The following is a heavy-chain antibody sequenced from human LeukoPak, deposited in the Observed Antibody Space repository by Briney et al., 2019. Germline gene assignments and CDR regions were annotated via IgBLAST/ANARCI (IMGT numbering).Heavy chain of an antibody. Sequence: SETLSLTCTVSGGSISGYYWSWLRQPPGKGLEWIAYILYGGATVYNPSLNSRGTISVDTSKNQLSLKLNSVTAADTAIYYWAGHNAGGTHGDLYSWGQGTLVTGSS. V-gene: IGHV4-59*08. D-gene: IGHD1-14*01. CDR3: AGHNAGGTHGDLYS. CDR1: GGSISGYY. CDR2: ILYGGAT. J-gene: IGHJ4*02.